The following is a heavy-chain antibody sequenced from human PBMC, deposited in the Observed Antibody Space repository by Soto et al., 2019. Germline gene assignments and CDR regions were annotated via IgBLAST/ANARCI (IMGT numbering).Heavy chain of an antibody. D-gene: IGHD6-6*01. CDR1: GFNFNNYG. CDR2: VSKSDYT. V-gene: IGHV3-21*01. CDR3: ARYRAARDPAFGY. Sequence: PGGSLRLSCEVSGFNFNNYGINWVRQAPGKGLEWVSSVSKSDYTYYSDSVKGRFTISRDNAKNSVSLQMNSLRDEDTAVYYCARYRAARDPAFGYWGQGTLVTVSS. J-gene: IGHJ4*02.